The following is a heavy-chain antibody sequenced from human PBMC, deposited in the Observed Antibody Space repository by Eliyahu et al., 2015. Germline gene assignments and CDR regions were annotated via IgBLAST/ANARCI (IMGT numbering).Heavy chain of an antibody. CDR3: ARSGTSCSGGSCEGAFDY. CDR1: GXXFXSSX. D-gene: IGHD2-15*01. CDR2: IRTSSSST. Sequence: EVQLVESGGGLVQPGGXLRLSCXASGXXFXSSXXSWVRQAPGKGLGXVSSIRTSSSSTYYADSVKGRFTISSDNAKDSLYLQMNSLRAGDTAVYYCARSGTSCSGGSCEGAFDYWGQGTLVTVSS. J-gene: IGHJ4*02. V-gene: IGHV3-21*01.